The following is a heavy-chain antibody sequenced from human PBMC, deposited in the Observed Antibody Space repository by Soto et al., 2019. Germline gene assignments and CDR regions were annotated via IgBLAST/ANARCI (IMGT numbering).Heavy chain of an antibody. CDR3: ARSNDYGSDYLYFDL. J-gene: IGHJ2*01. V-gene: IGHV3-33*01. Sequence: QVQLVESGGGVVQPGRSLRLSCAASGFTFSSYGMHWVRQAPGKGLEWVAVIWFDGSHKYYADSVKGRFTISRDKSKNTLYRQVNSLRADDTAVYYCARSNDYGSDYLYFDLWGRGTLVTVSS. D-gene: IGHD3-10*01. CDR1: GFTFSSYG. CDR2: IWFDGSHK.